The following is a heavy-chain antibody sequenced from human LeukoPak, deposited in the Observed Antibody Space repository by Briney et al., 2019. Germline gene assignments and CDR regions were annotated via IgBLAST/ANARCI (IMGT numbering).Heavy chain of an antibody. CDR1: GYTFTSCG. J-gene: IGHJ4*02. Sequence: ASVKVSCKASGYTFTSCGISWVRQAPGQGLEWMGWISAYNGNTNYAQKLQGRVTMTTDTSTSTAYMELSSLRSEDTAVYYCARDDILTGPTGYWGQGTLVTVSS. V-gene: IGHV1-18*01. CDR2: ISAYNGNT. D-gene: IGHD3-9*01. CDR3: ARDDILTGPTGY.